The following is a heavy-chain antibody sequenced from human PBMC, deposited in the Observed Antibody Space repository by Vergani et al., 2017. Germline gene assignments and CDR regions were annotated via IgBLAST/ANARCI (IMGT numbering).Heavy chain of an antibody. V-gene: IGHV5-51*01. CDR2: IYPGDSDT. Sequence: EVQLVQSGAEVKKPGESLKISCKGSGYSFTSYWIGWVRQMPGKGLEWMGIIYPGDSDTRYSPSFPGQVTISADKSISTAYLQWSSLKASDTAMYYCAGQNGARSSGWRHYYYYMDVWGKGTTVTVSS. J-gene: IGHJ6*03. CDR3: AGQNGARSSGWRHYYYYMDV. D-gene: IGHD6-19*01. CDR1: GYSFTSYW.